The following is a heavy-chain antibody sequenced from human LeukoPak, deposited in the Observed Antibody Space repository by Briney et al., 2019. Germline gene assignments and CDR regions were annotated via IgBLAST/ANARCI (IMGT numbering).Heavy chain of an antibody. Sequence: GGSLRVSCASSGFTFSSYGMNWVRQAPGKGLEWVSSISSSSSYIHYADSVRGRFTISRDNAKNSLFLQMSSLRAEDTAVYHCARSGRIAELLSAYDLWGQGPMVTVSS. CDR1: GFTFSSYG. D-gene: IGHD3-10*01. J-gene: IGHJ3*01. V-gene: IGHV3-21*01. CDR3: ARSGRIAELLSAYDL. CDR2: ISSSSSYI.